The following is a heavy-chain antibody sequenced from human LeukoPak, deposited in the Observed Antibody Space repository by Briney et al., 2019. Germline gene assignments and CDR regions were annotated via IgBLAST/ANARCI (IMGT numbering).Heavy chain of an antibody. CDR1: GFSFTNYA. D-gene: IGHD3-16*01. CDR2: VTGPGDTT. J-gene: IGHJ4*02. CDR3: AKGAALDV. V-gene: IGHV3-23*01. Sequence: GGSLRLSCAASGFSFTNYAMNWVRQAPGKGLEWVSAVTGPGDTTYYADSVKGRLFVSREDSKTTVYLQMNSLRVEDTAIYYCAKGAALDVWGQGTLVTVSS.